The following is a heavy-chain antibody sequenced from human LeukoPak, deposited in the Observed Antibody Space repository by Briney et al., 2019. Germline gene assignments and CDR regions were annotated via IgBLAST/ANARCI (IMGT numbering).Heavy chain of an antibody. V-gene: IGHV3-74*01. CDR3: AREGATDWYFHL. J-gene: IGHJ2*01. CDR1: GFTFSSYL. Sequence: GGSLRLSCAASGFTFSSYLMHWVRQAPGKGLVWVSRINSDGSSTSYADSVKGRFTISRDNAKNTLYLQMSSLRAEDTAVYYCAREGATDWYFHLWGRGTLVTVSS. D-gene: IGHD5-12*01. CDR2: INSDGSST.